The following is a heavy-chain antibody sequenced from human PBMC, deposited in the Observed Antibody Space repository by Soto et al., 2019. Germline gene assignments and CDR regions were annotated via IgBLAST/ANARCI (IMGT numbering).Heavy chain of an antibody. Sequence: PXGSLSLSCAASGFTFNSYAMNWVRQAPGNGLAWVSAIGTDGNTYYANSVKGRFTISRDNSRTTLYLQMNSLRVEDTALYYCVRKYPGTRPFDYWGQGTLVTVSS. CDR3: VRKYPGTRPFDY. CDR1: GFTFNSYA. J-gene: IGHJ4*01. D-gene: IGHD2-2*01. CDR2: IGTDGNT. V-gene: IGHV3-23*01.